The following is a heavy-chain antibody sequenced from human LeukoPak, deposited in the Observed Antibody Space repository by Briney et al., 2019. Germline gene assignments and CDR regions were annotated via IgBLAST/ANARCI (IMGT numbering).Heavy chain of an antibody. V-gene: IGHV1-2*02. CDR3: ARAIAAAGSNWFDP. CDR2: INPNSGGT. CDR1: GYTFTGYY. J-gene: IGHJ5*02. Sequence: ASVKVSCKASGYTFTGYYMHWVRQAPGQGLEWMGWINPNSGGTNYAQKFQGRVTMTRDTSISTAYMELSSLRSEDTAVYYCARAIAAAGSNWFDPWGQGTLVTVSS. D-gene: IGHD6-13*01.